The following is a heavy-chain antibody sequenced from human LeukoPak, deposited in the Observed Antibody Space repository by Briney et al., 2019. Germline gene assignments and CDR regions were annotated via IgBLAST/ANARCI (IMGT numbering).Heavy chain of an antibody. CDR3: ARGRNIEMTAMSGGSDY. CDR2: LNPNSGDT. D-gene: IGHD5-24*01. CDR1: GYTFTDYY. J-gene: IGHJ4*02. Sequence: ASMTVSCKASGYTFTDYYMHWVRQAPGQGLEWMGWLNPNSGDTNYAQKFQGRVSMTRDSSISTAYMDLSDLRSDDTAVYSCARGRNIEMTAMSGGSDYWGQGTLVTVSS. V-gene: IGHV1-2*02.